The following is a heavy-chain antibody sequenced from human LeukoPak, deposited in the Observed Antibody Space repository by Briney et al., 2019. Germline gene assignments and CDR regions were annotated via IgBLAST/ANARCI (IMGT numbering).Heavy chain of an antibody. D-gene: IGHD1-26*01. CDR1: GGSISSYY. Sequence: SETLSLTCTVSGGSISSYYWSWIRQPPGKGLEWIGYIYYSGSTNYNPSLKSRVTISVDTSKNQFSLKLSAVTAADTAVYYCARQRYSGSYSDYWGQGTQVTVSS. V-gene: IGHV4-59*08. J-gene: IGHJ4*02. CDR2: IYYSGST. CDR3: ARQRYSGSYSDY.